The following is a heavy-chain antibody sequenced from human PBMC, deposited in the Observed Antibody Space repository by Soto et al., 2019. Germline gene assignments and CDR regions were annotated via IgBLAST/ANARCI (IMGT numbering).Heavy chain of an antibody. V-gene: IGHV3-23*01. CDR3: AKSYYYDSSGYIYGMDV. J-gene: IGHJ6*02. CDR2: ISGSGGST. Sequence: GGSLRLSXAASGFTFSSYAMSRVRQAPGKGLEWVSAISGSGGSTYYADSVKGRFTISRDNSKNTLYLQMNSLRAEDTAVYYCAKSYYYDSSGYIYGMDVWGQGTTVTVSS. CDR1: GFTFSSYA. D-gene: IGHD3-22*01.